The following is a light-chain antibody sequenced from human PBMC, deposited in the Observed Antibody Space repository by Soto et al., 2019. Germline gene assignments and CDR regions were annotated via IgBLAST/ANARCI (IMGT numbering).Light chain of an antibody. Sequence: QSALTQPASVSGSPGQSITISCTGSNSDIGTYNYVSWYQQHPGKAPKLIIYVVTNRPSEVSDRFSGSKSGNTASLTISGLQSEDEAFYHCSSYSSTTTYILFGGGTKLTVL. CDR3: SSYSSTTTYIL. V-gene: IGLV2-14*01. CDR2: VVT. CDR1: NSDIGTYNY. J-gene: IGLJ2*01.